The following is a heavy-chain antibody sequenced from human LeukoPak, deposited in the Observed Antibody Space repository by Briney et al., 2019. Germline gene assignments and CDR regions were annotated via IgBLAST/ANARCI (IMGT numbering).Heavy chain of an antibody. CDR1: GYTFTSYG. CDR3: ARGDTMIVVDAFDI. Sequence: GASVKVSCKASGYTFTSYGISWVRQAPGQGLEWMGWISAHNGNTNYAQKLQGRVTMTTDTSTSTAYMELRSLRSDDTAVYYCARGDTMIVVDAFDIWGQGTMVTVSS. V-gene: IGHV1-18*01. CDR2: ISAHNGNT. J-gene: IGHJ3*02. D-gene: IGHD3-22*01.